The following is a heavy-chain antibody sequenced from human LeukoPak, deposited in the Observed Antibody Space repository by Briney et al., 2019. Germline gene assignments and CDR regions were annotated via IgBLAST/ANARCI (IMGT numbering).Heavy chain of an antibody. J-gene: IGHJ4*02. CDR3: AKGDSFDFWSGYYGYYFDY. V-gene: IGHV3-23*01. CDR2: ISGSGGST. Sequence: PGGSLRLSCVASGFTFSSYAMSWVRQAPGKGLEWVSAISGSGGSTYYADSVKGRFTISRDNSKNTLYLQMNSLRAEDTAVYYCAKGDSFDFWSGYYGYYFDYWGQGTLVTVSS. D-gene: IGHD3-3*01. CDR1: GFTFSSYA.